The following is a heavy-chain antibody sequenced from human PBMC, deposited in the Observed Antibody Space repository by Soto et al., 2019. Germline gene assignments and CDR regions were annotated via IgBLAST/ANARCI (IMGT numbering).Heavy chain of an antibody. V-gene: IGHV4-30-4*01. CDR2: IHYSGNT. CDR3: ARVFYSSGYYPDAFNI. J-gene: IGHJ3*02. CDR1: GGSISSGDYY. D-gene: IGHD3-22*01. Sequence: PSETLSLTCTVSGGSISSGDYYWGWIRQPPGKGLECIAYIHYSGNTYYNPSLKSRVIISVDTSKNQLSLKLSSVPAADMAVFYCARVFYSSGYYPDAFNIWGQGTMVTVSS.